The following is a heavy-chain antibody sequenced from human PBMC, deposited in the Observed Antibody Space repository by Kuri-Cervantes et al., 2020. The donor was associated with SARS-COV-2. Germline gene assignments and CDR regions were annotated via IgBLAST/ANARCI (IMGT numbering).Heavy chain of an antibody. Sequence: GSLRLSCAVYGGSFRGYYWSWIRQPPGKGLEWIGEIYHSGSTYYNPSLKSRVTISVDTSKNQFSLKLSSVTAADTAVYYCARDGSAVGDCSGGSCYGENWFDPWGQGTLVTVSS. CDR3: ARDGSAVGDCSGGSCYGENWFDP. CDR1: GGSFRGYY. J-gene: IGHJ5*02. V-gene: IGHV4-34*01. CDR2: IYHSGST. D-gene: IGHD2-15*01.